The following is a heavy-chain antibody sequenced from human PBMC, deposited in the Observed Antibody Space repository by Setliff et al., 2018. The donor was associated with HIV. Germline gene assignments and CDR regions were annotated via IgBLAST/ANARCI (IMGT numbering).Heavy chain of an antibody. Sequence: SETLSLTCTVSGGSRSSSSYYWSWIRQTPDKRLEWIGIIYYSGATYYNPTLTSIVTISVDTSRNQFALKLRSVTAADTAAYYCARLGYVSGGFYKTPGPYYFDYWGQGALVTVSS. J-gene: IGHJ4*02. D-gene: IGHD3-10*01. CDR2: IYYSGAT. V-gene: IGHV4-39*01. CDR3: ARLGYVSGGFYKTPGPYYFDY. CDR1: GGSRSSSSYY.